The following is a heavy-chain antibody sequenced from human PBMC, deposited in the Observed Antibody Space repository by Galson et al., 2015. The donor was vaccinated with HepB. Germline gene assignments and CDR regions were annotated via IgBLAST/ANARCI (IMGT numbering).Heavy chain of an antibody. CDR3: ARGYGWNPQFDS. Sequence: SLRLSCAASGFIFSNFNMNWVRQAPGKGLEWISCVSDHSNYIYYADSVKGRFTISRDNARNSVSLQMNSLRAEDTAFYFCARGYGWNPQFDSWGQGTLVTVSS. J-gene: IGHJ4*02. D-gene: IGHD1-1*01. CDR1: GFIFSNFN. CDR2: VSDHSNYI. V-gene: IGHV3-21*01.